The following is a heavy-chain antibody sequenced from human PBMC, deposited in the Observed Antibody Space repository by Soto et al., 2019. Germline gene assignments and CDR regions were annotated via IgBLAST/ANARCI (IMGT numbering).Heavy chain of an antibody. CDR2: ISWNSGSI. J-gene: IGHJ4*02. V-gene: IGHV3-9*01. CDR3: AKGLGSSGWFSDY. CDR1: GFTFDDYA. D-gene: IGHD6-19*01. Sequence: GGSLRLSCAASGFTFDDYAMHWVRQAPGKGLEWVSGISWNSGSIGYADSVKGRFTISRDNAKNSLYLQMNSLRAEDTALYYCAKGLGSSGWFSDYWGQGTLVTVSS.